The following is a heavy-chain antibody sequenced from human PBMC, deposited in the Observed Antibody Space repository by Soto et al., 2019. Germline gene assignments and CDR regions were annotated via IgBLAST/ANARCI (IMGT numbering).Heavy chain of an antibody. D-gene: IGHD1-7*01. CDR1: GGSVSSGSYY. J-gene: IGHJ4*02. V-gene: IGHV4-61*01. CDR2: IYYSGST. CDR3: ARHSVFRTSPTQPFDY. Sequence: SETLSLTCTVSGGSVSSGSYYWSWIRQPPGKGLEWIGYIYYSGSTNYNPSLKSRVTISVDTSKNQFSLKLSSVTAADTAVYYCARHSVFRTSPTQPFDYWGQGTLVTVSS.